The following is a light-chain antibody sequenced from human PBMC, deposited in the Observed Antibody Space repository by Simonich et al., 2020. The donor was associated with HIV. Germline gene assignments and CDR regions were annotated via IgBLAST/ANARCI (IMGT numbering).Light chain of an antibody. CDR3: SSYTSSSTLV. Sequence: QSALTQPASVSGSPGQSIPISCTGTSSDVGGYNYVSWYHQHPGKAPQLMIYDVSNRPSGVSNRFSGSKSGNTASLTISGLQAEDEAEYYCSSYTSSSTLVFGGGTKLTVL. V-gene: IGLV2-14*01. CDR1: SSDVGGYNY. J-gene: IGLJ2*01. CDR2: DVS.